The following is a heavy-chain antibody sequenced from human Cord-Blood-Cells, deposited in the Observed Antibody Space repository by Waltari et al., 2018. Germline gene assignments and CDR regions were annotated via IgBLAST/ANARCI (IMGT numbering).Heavy chain of an antibody. J-gene: IGHJ3*02. CDR1: GGSFSGYY. CDR3: ARGLNDAFDI. V-gene: IGHV4-34*01. CDR2: INHSGSN. Sequence: QVQLQQWGAGLLKPSETLSLTCAVYGGSFSGYYWSWIRQPPGKGLEWIGEINHSGSNNSNPSLKSRVTISVDTSKNQFSLKLSSVTAADTAVYYCARGLNDAFDIWGQGTMVTVSS.